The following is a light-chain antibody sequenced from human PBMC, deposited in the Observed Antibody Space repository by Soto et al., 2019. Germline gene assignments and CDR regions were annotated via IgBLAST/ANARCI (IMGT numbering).Light chain of an antibody. Sequence: QSALTQPASVSGSPGQSITISCTGTSSDVGSYNLVSWYQQHPGKAPKLMIYEGSKRPSGVSNRFSGSKSGNTASLTISGLQAEDEAVYYCCSYAGSSFVVFGGGTKVTVL. CDR3: CSYAGSSFVV. V-gene: IGLV2-23*01. J-gene: IGLJ2*01. CDR2: EGS. CDR1: SSDVGSYNL.